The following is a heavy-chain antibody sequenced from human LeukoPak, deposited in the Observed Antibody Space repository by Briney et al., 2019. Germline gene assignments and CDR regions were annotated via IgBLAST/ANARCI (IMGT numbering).Heavy chain of an antibody. CDR3: ARGLSYDFVWGSYTGFDP. J-gene: IGHJ5*02. Sequence: SETLSLTCAVYGGSFSGYYWSWVRQPPGKGLEGIGEINHSGSTNYNPSLKSRVTISVDTSKNQFSLKLSSVTAADTAVYCCARGLSYDFVWGSYTGFDPWGQGTLVTVSS. CDR1: GGSFSGYY. V-gene: IGHV4-34*01. CDR2: INHSGST. D-gene: IGHD3-16*01.